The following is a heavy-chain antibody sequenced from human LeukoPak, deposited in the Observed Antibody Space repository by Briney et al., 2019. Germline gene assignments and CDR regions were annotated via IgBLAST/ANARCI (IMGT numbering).Heavy chain of an antibody. V-gene: IGHV4-61*02. D-gene: IGHD3-22*01. J-gene: IGHJ5*02. Sequence: PSETLSLTCTVSGGSTSSGSYYWSWIRQPAGKGLEWIGRIYTSGSTNYNPSLKSRVTISVDTSKNQFSLKLSSVTAADTAVYYCARGSPDYYDDWFDPWGQGTLVTVSS. CDR3: ARGSPDYYDDWFDP. CDR2: IYTSGST. CDR1: GGSTSSGSYY.